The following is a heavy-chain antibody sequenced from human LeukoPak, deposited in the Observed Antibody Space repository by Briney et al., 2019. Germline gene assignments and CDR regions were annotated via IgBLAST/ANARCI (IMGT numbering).Heavy chain of an antibody. CDR2: IYYSGST. CDR1: GGSISSGGYY. CDR3: ARGAYDSSGYFGDY. J-gene: IGHJ4*02. Sequence: PSQTLSLTCTVSGGSISSGGYYWSWIPQHPGKGLEWIVYIYYSGSTYYNPSLKSRVTISVDTSKNQFSLKLSSVTAADTAVYYCARGAYDSSGYFGDYWGQGTLVTVSS. D-gene: IGHD3-22*01. V-gene: IGHV4-31*03.